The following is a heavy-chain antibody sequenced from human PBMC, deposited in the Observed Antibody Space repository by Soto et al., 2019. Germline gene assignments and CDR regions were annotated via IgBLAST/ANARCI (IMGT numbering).Heavy chain of an antibody. Sequence: QVQLVQSGAEVKKPGASVKVSCKASGDPFSNYDMKWVRQATGQGLEWMGWMNPNSGNTGYARKFQGRVTMTRNTSITTVYMELSSLRSEDTAVYYCAGGRKGMDVWGQGTTVTVSS. J-gene: IGHJ6*02. CDR3: AGGRKGMDV. CDR2: MNPNSGNT. CDR1: GDPFSNYD. V-gene: IGHV1-8*01.